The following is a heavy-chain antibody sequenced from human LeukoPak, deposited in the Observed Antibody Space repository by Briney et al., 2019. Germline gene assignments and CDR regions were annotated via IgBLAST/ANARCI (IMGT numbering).Heavy chain of an antibody. J-gene: IGHJ5*02. V-gene: IGHV1-8*01. CDR1: GYTFTSLD. CDR2: MNPNTGNT. CDR3: ARDIRGSRWFAP. Sequence: ASVKVSCKASGYTFTSLDVNWVRQSTGQGLEWIGWMNPNTGNTGYAQRFQGRVTMTRDTSINTAYMELSSLTSEDTAVYYCARDIRGSRWFAPWGQGTLVTVSS.